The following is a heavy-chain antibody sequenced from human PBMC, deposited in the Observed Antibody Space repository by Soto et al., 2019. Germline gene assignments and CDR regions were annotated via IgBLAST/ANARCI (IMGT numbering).Heavy chain of an antibody. V-gene: IGHV4-30-4*01. Sequence: SETLSLTCTVSGGSISSGDYYWSWIRQPPGKGLEWIGYIYYSGSTNYNPSLKSRVTISVDTSKNQFSLKLSSVTAADTAVYYCARGGGSVQLRYFDWSQSWFDPWGQGTLVTVSS. D-gene: IGHD3-9*01. J-gene: IGHJ5*02. CDR3: ARGGGSVQLRYFDWSQSWFDP. CDR2: IYYSGST. CDR1: GGSISSGDYY.